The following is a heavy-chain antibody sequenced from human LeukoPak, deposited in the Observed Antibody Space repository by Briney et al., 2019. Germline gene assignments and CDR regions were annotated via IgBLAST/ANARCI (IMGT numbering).Heavy chain of an antibody. CDR2: ISGSGGST. CDR3: AKDLSLSWIQLWSTTHY. V-gene: IGHV3-23*01. CDR1: GFTFSSYS. J-gene: IGHJ4*02. Sequence: GGSLRLSCAASGFTFSSYSMNWVRQAPGKGLEWVSAISGSGGSTYYADSVKGRFTISRDNSKNTLYLQMNSLRAEDTAVYYCAKDLSLSWIQLWSTTHYWGQGTLVTVSS. D-gene: IGHD5-18*01.